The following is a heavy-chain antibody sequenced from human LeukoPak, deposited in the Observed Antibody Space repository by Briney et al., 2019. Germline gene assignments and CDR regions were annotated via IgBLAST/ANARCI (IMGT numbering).Heavy chain of an antibody. J-gene: IGHJ6*03. CDR2: IIPIFGTT. V-gene: IGHV1-69*06. Sequence: GASVRVSCKASGYTFTSYGISWVRQAPGQGLEWMGWIIPIFGTTNYAQKFQGRVTITADKSTSTAYMELSSLRSEDTAVYYCARGRYSSGFGGNYYYYYMDVWGKGTTVTVSS. D-gene: IGHD5-18*01. CDR3: ARGRYSSGFGGNYYYYYMDV. CDR1: GYTFTSYG.